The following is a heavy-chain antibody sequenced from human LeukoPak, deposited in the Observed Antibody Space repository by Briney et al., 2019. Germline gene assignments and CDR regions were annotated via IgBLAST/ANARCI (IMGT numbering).Heavy chain of an antibody. Sequence: PSETLSLTCTVSGGSITSFYWSWIRQPPGKGLEWIGYIYYSGSTNYNPSLKSRVTISVDTSKNQFSLNLSSVTAADTAVYYCARGWELHDWGQGTLVTVSS. D-gene: IGHD1-26*01. V-gene: IGHV4-59*01. CDR1: GGSITSFY. CDR3: ARGWELHD. J-gene: IGHJ4*02. CDR2: IYYSGST.